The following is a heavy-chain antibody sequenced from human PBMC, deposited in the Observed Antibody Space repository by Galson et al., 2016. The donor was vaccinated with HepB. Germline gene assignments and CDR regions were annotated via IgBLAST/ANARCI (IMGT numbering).Heavy chain of an antibody. J-gene: IGHJ4*02. CDR2: VFYDDSRK. CDR3: VREDSSGYYYFDY. Sequence: SLRLSCAASGFTSSNYALSWVRQAPGKGLEWVAVVFYDDSRKYYADFVKGRFSISRDNSKISLYLDMSSLRAEDTAVHYCVREDSSGYYYFDYWGQGTLVTASS. CDR1: GFTSSNYA. V-gene: IGHV3-33*08. D-gene: IGHD3-22*01.